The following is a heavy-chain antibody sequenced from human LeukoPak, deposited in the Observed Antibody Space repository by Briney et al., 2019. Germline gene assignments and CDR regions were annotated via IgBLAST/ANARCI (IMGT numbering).Heavy chain of an antibody. Sequence: PGGSLRLSCAPSGFTFSSYGMHWVRQAPGKGLEWVAFIRYDGSNEYYADSVKGRFTISRDKSKNTLHLQMNSLRVEDTAVYYCARSSLGDYWGQGTLVTVSS. CDR3: ARSSLGDY. D-gene: IGHD7-27*01. J-gene: IGHJ4*02. V-gene: IGHV3-30*02. CDR2: IRYDGSNE. CDR1: GFTFSSYG.